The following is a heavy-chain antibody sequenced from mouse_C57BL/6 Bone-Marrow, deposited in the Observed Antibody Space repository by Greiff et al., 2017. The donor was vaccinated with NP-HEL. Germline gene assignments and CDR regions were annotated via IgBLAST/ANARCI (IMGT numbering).Heavy chain of an antibody. V-gene: IGHV14-2*01. D-gene: IGHD1-1*01. J-gene: IGHJ3*01. CDR3: AYYYGSSYVAWFAY. CDR1: GFNIIDYY. Sequence: EVKLVESGAELVKPGASVKLSCTASGFNIIDYYMHWVKQRTEQGLEWIGRIDPEDGETKYAPKFQGKATITADTSSNTAYLQLSSLTSEDTAVYYCAYYYGSSYVAWFAYWGQGTLVTVSA. CDR2: IDPEDGET.